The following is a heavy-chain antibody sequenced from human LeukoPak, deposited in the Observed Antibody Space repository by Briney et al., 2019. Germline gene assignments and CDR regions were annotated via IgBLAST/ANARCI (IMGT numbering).Heavy chain of an antibody. CDR2: INPSGGST. Sequence: ASVKVSCKASGYTFTSYYMHWVRQDPGQGLEWMGIINPSGGSTSYAQKFQGRVTMTRDTSTSTVYMELSSLRSEDTAVYYCALSVSTRIAVAGTFDYWGQGTLVTVSS. CDR1: GYTFTSYY. V-gene: IGHV1-46*01. D-gene: IGHD6-19*01. J-gene: IGHJ4*02. CDR3: ALSVSTRIAVAGTFDY.